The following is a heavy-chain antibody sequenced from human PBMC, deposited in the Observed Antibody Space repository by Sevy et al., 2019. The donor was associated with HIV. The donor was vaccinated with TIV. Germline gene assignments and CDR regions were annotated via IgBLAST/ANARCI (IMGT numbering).Heavy chain of an antibody. J-gene: IGHJ4*02. Sequence: ASVKVSCRPSGYTFGKYPITWVRQAPGQGLEWMGWISTYSGEKKYPQKFQGRATMTTDASTSTVYMELRSLRSDDTAVYYCARDSDGRGHYYMDYFDYWGQGTLVTVSS. D-gene: IGHD3-22*01. CDR1: GYTFGKYP. V-gene: IGHV1-18*01. CDR2: ISTYSGEK. CDR3: ARDSDGRGHYYMDYFDY.